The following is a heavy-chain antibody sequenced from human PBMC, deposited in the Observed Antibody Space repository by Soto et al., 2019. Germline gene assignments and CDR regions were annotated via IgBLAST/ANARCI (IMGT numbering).Heavy chain of an antibody. D-gene: IGHD3-10*01. V-gene: IGHV3-23*01. CDR3: AKIYISSAEDAFDV. J-gene: IGHJ3*01. Sequence: EVELLESGGGLVQPGGSLQLSCVGSGFTFDSNGMSWVRLVPGKGLEWVSFISGSGVSTSYAESVKGRVIVSRDNSKKMVFLQMHSRRVEDTATYYCAKIYISSAEDAFDVWGQGTTVTVSS. CDR1: GFTFDSNG. CDR2: ISGSGVST.